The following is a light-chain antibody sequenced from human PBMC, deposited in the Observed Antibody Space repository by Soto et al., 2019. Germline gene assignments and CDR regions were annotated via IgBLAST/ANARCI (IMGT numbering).Light chain of an antibody. CDR1: QTVSSNY. CDR2: GAS. J-gene: IGKJ5*01. Sequence: LKQSADTLSLSQRERDTLSCRASQTVSSNYLAWCQQRPGQAPRLLIYGASTRAAGIPDRFSGSGSGTDFTLTITRLEPEDSAVYFCQQYTGPLTTSGQGTRLEIK. CDR3: QQYTGPLTT. V-gene: IGKV3-20*01.